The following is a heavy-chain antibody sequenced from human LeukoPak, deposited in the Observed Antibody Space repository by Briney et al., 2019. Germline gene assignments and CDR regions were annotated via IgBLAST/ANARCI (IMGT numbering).Heavy chain of an antibody. CDR3: ARTLYYYDSSGYYPSTLDY. Sequence: PGGSLRLSCAASGFTFSSYAMHWARQAPGKGLEWVAVISYDGSNKYYADSVKGRFTISRDNSKNTLYLQMNSLRAEDTAVYYCARTLYYYDSSGYYPSTLDYWGQGTLVTVSS. CDR2: ISYDGSNK. CDR1: GFTFSSYA. J-gene: IGHJ4*02. V-gene: IGHV3-30*04. D-gene: IGHD3-22*01.